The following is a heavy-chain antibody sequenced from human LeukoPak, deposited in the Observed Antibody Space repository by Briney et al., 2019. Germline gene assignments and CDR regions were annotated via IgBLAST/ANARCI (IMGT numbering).Heavy chain of an antibody. D-gene: IGHD6-19*01. CDR1: GFTFSSYA. CDR2: ISYDGSNK. V-gene: IGHV3-30*04. Sequence: GSLRLSCVVSGFTFSSYAMHWVRQAPGKGLEGVAVISYDGSNKYYADSVKGRFTISRDNSKNTLYLQMNSLRPEDTAVYYCARARSGWYLGQFDYWGQGTLVTVSS. CDR3: ARARSGWYLGQFDY. J-gene: IGHJ4*02.